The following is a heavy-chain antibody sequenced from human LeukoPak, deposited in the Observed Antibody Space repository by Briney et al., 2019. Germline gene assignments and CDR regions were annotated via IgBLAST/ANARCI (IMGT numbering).Heavy chain of an antibody. V-gene: IGHV4-39*01. D-gene: IGHD1-14*01. J-gene: IGHJ4*02. CDR1: GGSISSSSYY. Sequence: SETPSLTCTVSGGSISSSSYYWGWIRQPPGKGLEWIGSIYYSGSTYYNPSLKSRVTISVDTSKNQFSLKLSSVTAADTAVYYCARHEPYQYYFDYWGQGTLVTVSS. CDR3: ARHEPYQYYFDY. CDR2: IYYSGST.